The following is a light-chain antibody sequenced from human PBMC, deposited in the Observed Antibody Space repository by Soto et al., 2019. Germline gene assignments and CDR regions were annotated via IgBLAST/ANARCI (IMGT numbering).Light chain of an antibody. CDR1: QSISNN. J-gene: IGKJ5*01. V-gene: IGKV3-15*01. CDR2: GAS. CDR3: LHYYEWPT. Sequence: EIVMTQSPATLSVSPGERATLSGRASQSISNNLAWYQQQPGQTPRLLIYGASTTATGIPARFSGSGTGTEFTLTISSLQSEDFAVYYCLHYYEWPTFGQGTRLEIK.